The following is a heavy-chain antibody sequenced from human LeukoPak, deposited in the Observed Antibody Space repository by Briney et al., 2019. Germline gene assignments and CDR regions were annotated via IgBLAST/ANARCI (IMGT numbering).Heavy chain of an antibody. Sequence: ASVKVSCKASGYIFTTFGFTWVRQAPGQGLEWMGWISSNNGNTNYAQNLQGRVTMTTDTLTNTAYMELGSLRSDDTAVYYCVRGDYAANWFDPWGQGTLVTVSS. CDR1: GYIFTTFG. J-gene: IGHJ5*02. CDR3: VRGDYAANWFDP. CDR2: ISSNNGNT. D-gene: IGHD4/OR15-4a*01. V-gene: IGHV1-18*01.